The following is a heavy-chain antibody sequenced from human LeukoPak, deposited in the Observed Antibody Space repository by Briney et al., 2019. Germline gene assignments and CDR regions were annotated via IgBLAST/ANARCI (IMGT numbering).Heavy chain of an antibody. D-gene: IGHD6-19*01. Sequence: SETLSLTCAVYGGSFSGYYWSWIRQPPGKGLEWIGEINHSGSTNYNPSLKSRVTISVDTSKNQFSLKLSSVTAADTAVYYCARDSSGWLQGDYWGQGTLVTVSS. J-gene: IGHJ4*02. CDR2: INHSGST. V-gene: IGHV4-34*01. CDR1: GGSFSGYY. CDR3: ARDSSGWLQGDY.